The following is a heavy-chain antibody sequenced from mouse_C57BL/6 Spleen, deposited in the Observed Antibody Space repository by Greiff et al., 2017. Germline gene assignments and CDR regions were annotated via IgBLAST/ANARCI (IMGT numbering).Heavy chain of an antibody. CDR1: GFTFTSYG. V-gene: IGHV5-6*01. CDR3: TTLRGYYNGSSYWWFAV. D-gene: IGHD1-1*01. Sequence: EVQLMESGGDLVKPGGSLTISCAASGFTFTSYGISWVRQTPGKSLEWVATICSGGRYTYYPDSVKGRFTISRDTAKNTLYLQMSSLESEDTAMYYCTTLRGYYNGSSYWWFAVWGKGTLVTVSA. CDR2: ICSGGRYT. J-gene: IGHJ3*01.